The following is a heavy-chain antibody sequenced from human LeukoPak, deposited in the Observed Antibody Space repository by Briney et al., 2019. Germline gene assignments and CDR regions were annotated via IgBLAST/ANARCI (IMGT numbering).Heavy chain of an antibody. CDR3: ARRAYYDFWSGYYGDY. J-gene: IGHJ4*02. Sequence: ASVKVSCKASGYTFTGYYMHWVRQAPGQGLEWMGWINPNSGGTNYAQKFQGRVTMTRDTSISTAYMELSRLRSDDTVVYYCARRAYYDFWSGYYGDYWGQGTLVTVSS. CDR2: INPNSGGT. V-gene: IGHV1-2*02. CDR1: GYTFTGYY. D-gene: IGHD3-3*01.